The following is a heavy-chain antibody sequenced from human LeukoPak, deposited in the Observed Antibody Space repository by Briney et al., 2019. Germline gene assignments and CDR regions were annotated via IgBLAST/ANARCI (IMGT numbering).Heavy chain of an antibody. CDR2: IYSGGTT. CDR3: TRLRDGYDSDY. V-gene: IGHV3-53*01. J-gene: IGHJ4*02. Sequence: GGSLRLSCAVSGFIVSSNYMSWVRQAPGKGLEWVSVIYSGGTTYYADSVKGRFIISRDNSKNTLYLQMNTLRAEDTVMYYCTRLRDGYDSDYWGQGTLVTVSS. D-gene: IGHD5-24*01. CDR1: GFIVSSNY.